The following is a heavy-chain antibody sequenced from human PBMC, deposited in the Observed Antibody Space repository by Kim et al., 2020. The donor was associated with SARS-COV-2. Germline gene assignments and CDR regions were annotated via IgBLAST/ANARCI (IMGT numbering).Heavy chain of an antibody. J-gene: IGHJ5*02. Sequence: NPSLKRRVPIALDTAKNQFSLKLSSVTAADTAVYFCARGDLYDYKNWFDPWGQGTLVTVSS. CDR3: ARGDLYDYKNWFDP. D-gene: IGHD4-4*01. V-gene: IGHV4-59*09.